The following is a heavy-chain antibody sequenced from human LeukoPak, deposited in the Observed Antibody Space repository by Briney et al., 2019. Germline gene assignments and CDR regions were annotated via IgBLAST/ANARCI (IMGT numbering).Heavy chain of an antibody. CDR2: IGTSSTTI. Sequence: GGSLRLSCAASGFTFSSYTMNWVRQPPGKGLEWVSNIGTSSTTIYYADSVKGRFTISRDNAKNSLYLQMNSLRAEDTAVYYCARDSPTVVSRDWGQGTLVTVSS. V-gene: IGHV3-48*04. D-gene: IGHD4-23*01. J-gene: IGHJ4*02. CDR3: ARDSPTVVSRD. CDR1: GFTFSSYT.